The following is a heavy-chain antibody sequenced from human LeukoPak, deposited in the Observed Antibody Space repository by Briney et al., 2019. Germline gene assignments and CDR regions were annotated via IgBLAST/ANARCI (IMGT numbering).Heavy chain of an antibody. Sequence: GESLKISCQGSGYRFTSYWIAWVRQMPGKGLEWMGITYPGDSDTKYSPSFQGQVTFSVDTSISTAYLQWSSLQASDTAIYYCARNDYYFDFWGQGSLVTVSS. D-gene: IGHD3-10*01. CDR3: ARNDYYFDF. CDR2: TYPGDSDT. V-gene: IGHV5-51*01. J-gene: IGHJ4*02. CDR1: GYRFTSYW.